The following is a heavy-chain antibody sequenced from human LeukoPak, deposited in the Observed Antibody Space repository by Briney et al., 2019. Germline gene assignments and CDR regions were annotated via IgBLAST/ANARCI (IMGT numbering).Heavy chain of an antibody. CDR1: GFTFSDYY. CDR2: ITSSSTI. V-gene: IGHV3-11*04. J-gene: IGHJ6*03. CDR3: ARADRNYYMDV. Sequence: GGSLRLSCAAYGFTFSDYYMSWIRQAPGGGLEWVSYITSSSTIYYADSVKGRFTISRDNAKNSLYLQMNSLRADDTAVYYCARADRNYYMDVWGKGTTVTVSS.